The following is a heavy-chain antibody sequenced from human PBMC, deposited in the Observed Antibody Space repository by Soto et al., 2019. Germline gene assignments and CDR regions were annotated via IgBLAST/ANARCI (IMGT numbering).Heavy chain of an antibody. J-gene: IGHJ4*02. V-gene: IGHV3-48*02. CDR2: ISTSGTI. CDR1: GFTFSSYS. D-gene: IGHD1-20*01. Sequence: PSKSQRLSCVVSGFTFSSYSMNWVRQAPGKWLEWVSYISTSGTIYYADSMKGRFTISRHNAKNSLYLQMNSLRDEDPAVYYCVRILTGTTNWGQGTLVTVSS. CDR3: VRILTGTTN.